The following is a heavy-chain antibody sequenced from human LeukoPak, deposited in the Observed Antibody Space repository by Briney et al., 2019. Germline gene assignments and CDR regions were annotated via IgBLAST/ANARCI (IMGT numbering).Heavy chain of an antibody. D-gene: IGHD3-10*02. V-gene: IGHV3-21*01. J-gene: IGHJ6*04. Sequence: GGSLRLSCAASGFTFSSYSMNWVRQAPGKGLQWVSSISSSSSYIYYADSLKGRFTISRDNAKNSLYLQMNSLRAEDTAVYYCAELGITMIGGVWGKGTTVTISS. CDR2: ISSSSSYI. CDR1: GFTFSSYS. CDR3: AELGITMIGGV.